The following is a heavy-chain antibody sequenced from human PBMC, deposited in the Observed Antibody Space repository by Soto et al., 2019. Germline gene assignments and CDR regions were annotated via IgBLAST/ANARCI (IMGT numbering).Heavy chain of an antibody. Sequence: SSETLSLTCTVSGGSVSNSNYYWGWIRQSPGKGLEWIGSVYYRGRSYSKSSVKSRVTISVDTSKNQFSLNLNSVTASDTAVYFCVSQRTSVLTQAYFDYWGPGALVTVSS. CDR2: VYYRGRS. CDR1: GGSVSNSNYY. CDR3: VSQRTSVLTQAYFDY. D-gene: IGHD2-8*01. J-gene: IGHJ4*02. V-gene: IGHV4-39*01.